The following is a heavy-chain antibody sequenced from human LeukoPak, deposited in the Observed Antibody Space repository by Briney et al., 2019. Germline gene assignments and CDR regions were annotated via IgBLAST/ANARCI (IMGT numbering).Heavy chain of an antibody. J-gene: IGHJ4*02. CDR3: ARQTGSGLFTLP. V-gene: IGHV4-39*01. Sequence: TSETLSLTCTVSGVSISSSNSYWGWIRQPPGKGLEWIGSIYYTGNTYYNASLKSRVTISIDTSKNQISLRLTSVTATDTAMYYCARQTGSGLFTLPGGQGTLVTVSS. D-gene: IGHD3/OR15-3a*01. CDR2: IYYTGNT. CDR1: GVSISSSNSY.